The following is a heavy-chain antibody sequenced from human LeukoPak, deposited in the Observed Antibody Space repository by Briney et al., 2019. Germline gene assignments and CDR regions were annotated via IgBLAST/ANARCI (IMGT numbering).Heavy chain of an antibody. D-gene: IGHD2-21*02. CDR3: ASTHPGARIVMVSAHDAFDI. Sequence: GASVKVSCKASGGTFSNFAINWVRQAPGQGLECLGKILPILDVTNYAQKFQGRVTIAADKSTSTAYMELSSLSSEDTAVYYCASTHPGARIVMVSAHDAFDIWGQGTLVTVSS. J-gene: IGHJ3*02. CDR2: ILPILDVT. V-gene: IGHV1-69*04. CDR1: GGTFSNFA.